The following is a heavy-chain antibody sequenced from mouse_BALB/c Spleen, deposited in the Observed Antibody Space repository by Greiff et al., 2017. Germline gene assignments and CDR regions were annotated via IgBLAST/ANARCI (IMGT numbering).Heavy chain of an antibody. J-gene: IGHJ4*01. D-gene: IGHD2-10*02. CDR1: GYTFSSYW. CDR3: ARKPARGLVGAMDY. CDR2: ILPGSGST. Sequence: VQLKQSGAELMKPGASVKISCKATGYTFSSYWIEWVKQRPGHGLEWIGEILPGSGSTNYNEKFKGKATFTADTSSNTAYMQLSSLTSEDSAVYYCARKPARGLVGAMDYWGQGTSVTVSS. V-gene: IGHV1-9*01.